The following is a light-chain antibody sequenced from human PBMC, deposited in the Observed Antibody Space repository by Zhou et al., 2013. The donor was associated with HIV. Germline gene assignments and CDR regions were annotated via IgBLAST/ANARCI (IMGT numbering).Light chain of an antibody. J-gene: IGKJ1*01. CDR3: MQALQTPPWT. V-gene: IGKV2-28*01. Sequence: DIVMTQSPLSLPVTPGEPASISCRSSQSLLHSNGYNYLDWYLQKPGQSPQLLIYLGSNRASGVPDRFSGSGSGTDFTLKISRVEAEDVGVYYCMQALQTPPWTFGQGTRW. CDR2: LGS. CDR1: QSLLHSNGYNY.